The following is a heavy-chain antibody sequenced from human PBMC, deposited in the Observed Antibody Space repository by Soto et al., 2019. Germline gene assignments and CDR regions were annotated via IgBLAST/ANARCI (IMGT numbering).Heavy chain of an antibody. V-gene: IGHV1-3*01. Sequence: ASVKVSCKASGYTFTSYAMHWVRQAPGQRLEWMGWINAGNGNTKYSQKFQGRVTITRDTSASTAYMELSSLRSEDTAVYYCERLRLKRNWFDPWGQGTLVTVSS. CDR1: GYTFTSYA. J-gene: IGHJ5*02. CDR2: INAGNGNT. D-gene: IGHD6-19*01. CDR3: ERLRLKRNWFDP.